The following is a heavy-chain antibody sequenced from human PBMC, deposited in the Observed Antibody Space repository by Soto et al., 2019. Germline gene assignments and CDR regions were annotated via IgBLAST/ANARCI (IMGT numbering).Heavy chain of an antibody. D-gene: IGHD3-3*01. J-gene: IGHJ6*02. V-gene: IGHV4-30-4*01. CDR3: AKEPVSITIFGVSGTDV. CDR2: IYYSGST. CDR1: GGSISSGDYY. Sequence: QVQLQESGPGLVKPSQTLSLTCTVSGGSISSGDYYWSWIRQPPGKGLEWIGYIYYSGSTYYNPSLKSRVTISVDTSKNKFSLNRSSVTSADTAVYYCAKEPVSITIFGVSGTDVWGRGTTVTVSS.